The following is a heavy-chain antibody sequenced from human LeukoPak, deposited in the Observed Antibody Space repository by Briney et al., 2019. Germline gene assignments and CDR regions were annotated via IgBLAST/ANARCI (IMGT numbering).Heavy chain of an antibody. V-gene: IGHV4-30-2*01. CDR1: GGSISSGGYY. J-gene: IGHJ3*02. CDR2: IYHSGNT. Sequence: SQTLSLTCTVSGGSISSGGYYWSWIRQPPGKGLEWIGYIYHSGNTYYSPSLKSRVTISVDRSKNQFSLKLSSVTAADTAVYYCAREVYYGDRPSGAFDIWGQGTMVTVSS. CDR3: AREVYYGDRPSGAFDI. D-gene: IGHD4-17*01.